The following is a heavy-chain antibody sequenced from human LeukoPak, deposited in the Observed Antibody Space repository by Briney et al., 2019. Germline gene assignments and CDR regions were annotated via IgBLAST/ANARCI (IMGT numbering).Heavy chain of an antibody. D-gene: IGHD3-22*01. CDR1: GFTFSSYA. CDR3: AKTNLYYGSSGYYSNYFDY. CDR2: IIGSGGRT. V-gene: IGHV3-23*01. J-gene: IGHJ4*02. Sequence: GGSLRLSCAASGFTFSSYAMSWVRQPPGKGLEWVSTIIGSGGRTYYADFVKGRFTISRDNSKNTLYLQMNSLRAEDTAVYYCAKTNLYYGSSGYYSNYFDYWGQGTLVTVSS.